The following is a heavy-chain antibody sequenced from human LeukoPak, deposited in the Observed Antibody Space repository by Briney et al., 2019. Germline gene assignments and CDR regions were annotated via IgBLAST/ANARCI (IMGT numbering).Heavy chain of an antibody. Sequence: ASVKVSCKAFGYTFTSNYMHWVRQAPGQGLECMGWINLNSGGTNYAQKFQGRVTMTRDTSISTAYMELNSLTSDDTAVYYCARAVGGGPFDYWGQGTVVTVSS. CDR1: GYTFTSNY. V-gene: IGHV1-2*02. D-gene: IGHD2-21*01. J-gene: IGHJ4*02. CDR3: ARAVGGGPFDY. CDR2: INLNSGGT.